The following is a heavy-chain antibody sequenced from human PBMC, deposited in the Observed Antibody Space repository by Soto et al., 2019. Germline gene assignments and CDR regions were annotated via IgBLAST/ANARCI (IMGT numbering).Heavy chain of an antibody. J-gene: IGHJ6*01. D-gene: IGHD6-19*01. CDR3: ARSPGYSSGWYGFYYGMDV. CDR1: GGSISGGTYY. CDR2: VYYSGST. Sequence: SETLSLTCTVSGGSISGGTYYWAWIRQPPGKGLEWIGTVYYSGSTYYNPSLKSRVTVSVDMSKNQVSLKLSSVTAADTAVYYCARSPGYSSGWYGFYYGMDVWGQGTSVTVLL. V-gene: IGHV4-39*01.